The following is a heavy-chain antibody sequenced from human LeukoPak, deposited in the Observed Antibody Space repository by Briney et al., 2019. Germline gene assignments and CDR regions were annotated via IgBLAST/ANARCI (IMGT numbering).Heavy chain of an antibody. V-gene: IGHV4-39*01. Sequence: SETLSLNCTVSGDSISSDDYYWGWIRQPPGKGLEWIGSIYYSRSAYYNPSLKSRVTISVDPSKSLFSLKLNSVTAADTAVFYCARHSSYYDFDSWGQGTLVTVSS. CDR3: ARHSSYYDFDS. D-gene: IGHD3-3*01. J-gene: IGHJ4*02. CDR2: IYYSRSA. CDR1: GDSISSDDYY.